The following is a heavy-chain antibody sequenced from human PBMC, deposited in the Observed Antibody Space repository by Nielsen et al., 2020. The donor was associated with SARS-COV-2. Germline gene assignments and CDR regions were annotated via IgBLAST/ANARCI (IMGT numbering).Heavy chain of an antibody. CDR1: GGSISSGGYY. V-gene: IGHV4-31*03. CDR2: IYYSGST. Sequence: SETLSLTCTVSGGSISSGGYYWSWIRQHPGKGLEWIGFIYYSGSTYYNPSLKSRVTISVDTSKNQFSLKLSSVTAADTAVYYCARGVVATTFDYWGQGTLVTVSS. J-gene: IGHJ4*02. CDR3: ARGVVATTFDY. D-gene: IGHD5-12*01.